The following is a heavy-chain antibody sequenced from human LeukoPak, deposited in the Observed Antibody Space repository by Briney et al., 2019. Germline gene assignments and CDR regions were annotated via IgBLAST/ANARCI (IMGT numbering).Heavy chain of an antibody. CDR2: IYHSGST. J-gene: IGHJ3*02. V-gene: IGHV4-4*02. D-gene: IGHD1-1*01. CDR1: GGSISSSYW. CDR3: AAFLLQQINVFDI. Sequence: PSETLSLTCGVSGGSISSSYWWSWVRQPPGKGLEWIGEIYHSGSTNYNPSLKSRDTVSVDTSKNQFSLKLSSVTAADTALYYCAAFLLQQINVFDIWGQGTMVTVSS.